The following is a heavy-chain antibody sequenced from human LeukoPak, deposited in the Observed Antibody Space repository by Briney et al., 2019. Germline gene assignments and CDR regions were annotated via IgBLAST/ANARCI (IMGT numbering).Heavy chain of an antibody. CDR2: ISGRGGST. V-gene: IGHV3-23*01. Sequence: GGSLRLSCAASGFTFSSYAMSWVRQAPGKALELVSAISGRGGSTNYADSVKGRFTISRDNSKNTLYLQMNSLRAEDTAVYYCAKNNDFWSGYSLDYWGQGTLVTVSS. CDR1: GFTFSSYA. D-gene: IGHD3-3*01. J-gene: IGHJ4*02. CDR3: AKNNDFWSGYSLDY.